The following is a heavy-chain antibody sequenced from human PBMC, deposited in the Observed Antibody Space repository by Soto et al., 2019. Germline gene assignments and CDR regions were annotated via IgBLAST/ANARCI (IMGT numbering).Heavy chain of an antibody. D-gene: IGHD7-27*01. V-gene: IGHV3-30-3*01. CDR2: ISYDGTNK. J-gene: IGHJ4*02. Sequence: GGSLRLSCAASGFSFSISPMHWVRQAPGKGPEWVALISYDGTNKFYADSVKGRFTISRDNSKSTLYSQVDSLRPEDAAVYYCARDPKTSGGQHWAFNYFDSWGQGTQVTVSS. CDR1: GFSFSISP. CDR3: ARDPKTSGGQHWAFNYFDS.